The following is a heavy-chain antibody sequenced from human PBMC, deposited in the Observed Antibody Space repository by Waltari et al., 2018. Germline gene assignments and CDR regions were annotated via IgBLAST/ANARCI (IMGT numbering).Heavy chain of an antibody. J-gene: IGHJ5*02. Sequence: QLQLQESGPGLVKPSETLSLTCTVSGGSISSSSYYWGWIRQPPGKGLEWIGSIYYSGGTYYNPSLKSRVTISVDTSKNQFSLKLSSVTAADTAVYYCARDCTMIVVVGGFDPWGQGTLVTVSS. V-gene: IGHV4-39*07. D-gene: IGHD3-22*01. CDR2: IYYSGGT. CDR3: ARDCTMIVVVGGFDP. CDR1: GGSISSSSYY.